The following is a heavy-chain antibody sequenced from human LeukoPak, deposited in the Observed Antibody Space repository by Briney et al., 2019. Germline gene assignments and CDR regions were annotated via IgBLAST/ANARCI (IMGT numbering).Heavy chain of an antibody. CDR2: INPNSGGT. V-gene: IGHV1-2*06. CDR3: ARFQEWLNGLFVYYFDY. J-gene: IGHJ4*02. D-gene: IGHD6-19*01. CDR1: GCTFTGYY. Sequence: ASVKVSCKASGCTFTGYYMHWVRQAPGQGLEWMGRINPNSGGTNYAQKFQGRVTMTRDTSISTAYMELSRLRSDDTAVYYCARFQEWLNGLFVYYFDYWGQGTLVTVSS.